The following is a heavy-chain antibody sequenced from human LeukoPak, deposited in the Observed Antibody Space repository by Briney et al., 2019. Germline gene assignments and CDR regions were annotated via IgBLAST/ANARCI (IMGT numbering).Heavy chain of an antibody. J-gene: IGHJ6*03. V-gene: IGHV3-30*04. CDR2: ISYDGSNK. CDR1: GLTFSSYA. CDR3: ARVTYYYYYYMDV. Sequence: PGGSLRLSCAASGLTFSSYAMHWVRQAPGKGLEGVAVISYDGSNKYYADSVKGRFTISRDNSKNTLYLQMNSLRAEDTAVYYCARVTYYYYYYMDVWGKGTTVTVSS.